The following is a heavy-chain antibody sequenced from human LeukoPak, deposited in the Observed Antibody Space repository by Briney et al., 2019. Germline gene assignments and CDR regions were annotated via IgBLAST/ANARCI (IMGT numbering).Heavy chain of an antibody. D-gene: IGHD3-22*01. CDR1: GYTFTSYD. CDR2: MNPNSGNT. J-gene: IGHJ4*02. CDR3: ARGEYYYDSSGYPSPCDY. V-gene: IGHV1-8*03. Sequence: ASVKVSCKASGYTFTSYDINWVRQATGQGLEWMGWMNPNSGNTGYAQKFQGRVTITRNTSISTAYMELRSLRSDDTAVYYCARGEYYYDSSGYPSPCDYWGQGTLVTVSS.